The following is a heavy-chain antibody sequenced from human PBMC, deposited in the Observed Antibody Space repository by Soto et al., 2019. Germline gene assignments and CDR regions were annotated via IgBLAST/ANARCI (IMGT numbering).Heavy chain of an antibody. CDR3: AKDKEGEYSSSSTYYYGMDV. CDR1: GFTFSSYG. V-gene: IGHV3-30*18. J-gene: IGHJ6*02. D-gene: IGHD6-6*01. CDR2: ISYDGSNK. Sequence: PGGSLRLSCAASGFTFSSYGMHWVRQAPGKGLEWVAVISYDGSNKYYADSVKGRFTISRDNSKNTLYLQMNSLRAEDTAVYYCAKDKEGEYSSSSTYYYGMDVWGQGTTVTVSS.